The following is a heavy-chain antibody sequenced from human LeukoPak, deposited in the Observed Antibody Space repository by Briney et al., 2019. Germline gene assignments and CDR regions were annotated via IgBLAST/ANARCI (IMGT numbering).Heavy chain of an antibody. CDR3: ARAAPVGAIHFDY. J-gene: IGHJ4*02. CDR1: GYTFTSYY. Sequence: GASVKVSCKASGYTFTSYYMHWVRQAPGQGLERMGIINPSGGSTSYAQKFQGRVTMTRDASTSTVYMELSSLRPEDTAVYYCARAAPVGAIHFDYWGQGTLVTVSS. D-gene: IGHD1-26*01. V-gene: IGHV1-46*01. CDR2: INPSGGST.